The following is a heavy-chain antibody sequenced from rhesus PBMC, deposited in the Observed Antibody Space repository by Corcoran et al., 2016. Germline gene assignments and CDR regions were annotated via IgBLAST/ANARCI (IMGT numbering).Heavy chain of an antibody. J-gene: IGHJ4*01. CDR3: ASDDSGSFDY. Sequence: QLQLQESGPGLVKPSETLSVTCAVSGGSIRSSYWSWIRQAPGKGLEWIGYIYGSGSSTNYNPSLKSRVTLSVDTSKNQLSLKLSSVTAADTAVYYCASDDSGSFDYWGQGVLVTVSS. D-gene: IGHD6-25*01. CDR1: GGSIRSSY. V-gene: IGHV4-169*02. CDR2: IYGSGSST.